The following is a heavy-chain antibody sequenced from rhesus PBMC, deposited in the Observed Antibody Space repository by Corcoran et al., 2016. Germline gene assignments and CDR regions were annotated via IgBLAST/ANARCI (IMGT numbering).Heavy chain of an antibody. CDR1: GVSIRGYW. D-gene: IGHD1-44*01. V-gene: IGHV4-80*01. CDR3: ANRRGNLVDAFDF. J-gene: IGHJ3*01. CDR2: IKGNSGST. Sequence: QVQLQESGPGLVKPSETLSLTCAVSGVSIRGYWWGWIRQPPGKGLEWVGEIKGNSGSTFYNPSLKSRVTISKDASKNQFSLNLNSVTAADTAVYSCANRRGNLVDAFDFWGQGLRVTVSS.